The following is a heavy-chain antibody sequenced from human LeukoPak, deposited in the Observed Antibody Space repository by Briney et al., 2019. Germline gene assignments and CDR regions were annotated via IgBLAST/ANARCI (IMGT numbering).Heavy chain of an antibody. CDR3: VGSTITMVRVVSNNNYGMDV. CDR2: INPSGGST. V-gene: IGHV1-46*01. J-gene: IGHJ6*04. D-gene: IGHD3-10*01. Sequence: GASVKVSCKASGYTFTRYYMHWVRQAPAQGLEWMGLINPSGGSTSYAQKFQGRVTMTRDTSTSTVYMELSRLRSEDTAVYYCVGSTITMVRVVSNNNYGMDVWGKGTTVTVSS. CDR1: GYTFTRYY.